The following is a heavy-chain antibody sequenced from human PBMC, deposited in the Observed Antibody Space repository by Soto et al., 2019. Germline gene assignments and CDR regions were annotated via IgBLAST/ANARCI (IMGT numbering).Heavy chain of an antibody. J-gene: IGHJ4*02. V-gene: IGHV1-18*01. CDR1: GYTFTSYG. CDR3: AREMVRGVWSDY. D-gene: IGHD3-10*01. CDR2: ISTYNGNT. Sequence: QVQLVQSGAEVKKPGASVKVSCKASGYTFTSYGISWVRQAPGQGLEWMGWISTYNGNTKYAQKLQGRVTMTTDTSTSTAYRELRSRKTDATAVFYCAREMVRGVWSDYWGQGTLVTVSS.